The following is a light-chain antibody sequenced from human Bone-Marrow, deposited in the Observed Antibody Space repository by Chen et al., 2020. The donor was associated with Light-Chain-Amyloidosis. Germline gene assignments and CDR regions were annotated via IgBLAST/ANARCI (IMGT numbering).Light chain of an antibody. CDR3: QSADSSGTYEVI. CDR2: RDT. Sequence: SYELTQTPSVSVSPGQTARITCSGDDLPTKYAYWYQQKPGQAPVLVIHRDTERPSGISERFSGSRSGTTATLTISGVQAEDEADYPCQSADSSGTYEVIFGGGTKLTVL. V-gene: IGLV3-25*03. CDR1: DLPTKY. J-gene: IGLJ2*01.